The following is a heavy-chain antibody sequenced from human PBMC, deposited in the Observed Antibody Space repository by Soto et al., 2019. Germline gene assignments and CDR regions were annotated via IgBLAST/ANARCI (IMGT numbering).Heavy chain of an antibody. CDR3: ARTELIYCSSTSCYTGWFDP. Sequence: ASVKVSCKASGYTFTGYYMHWVRQAPGQGLEWMGWINPNSGGTNYAQKFQGRVTMTRDTSISTAYMELSRLRSDDTAVYYCARTELIYCSSTSCYTGWFDPWGQGTLGTSPQ. CDR2: INPNSGGT. CDR1: GYTFTGYY. J-gene: IGHJ5*02. V-gene: IGHV1-2*02. D-gene: IGHD2-2*02.